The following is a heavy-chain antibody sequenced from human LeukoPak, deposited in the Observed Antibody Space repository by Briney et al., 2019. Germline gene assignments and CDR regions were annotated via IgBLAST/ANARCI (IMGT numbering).Heavy chain of an antibody. J-gene: IGHJ4*02. CDR2: IYYSGST. CDR1: GGSISSSSYY. D-gene: IGHD6-19*01. V-gene: IGHV4-39*07. Sequence: SETLSLTCTVSGGSISSSSYYWGWIRQPPGKGLEWIGRIYYSGSTYYNPSLKSRVTISVDTSKNQFSLKLSSVTAADTAVYYCARDIGEHSSGWYYTQRWFDYWGQGTLVTVSS. CDR3: ARDIGEHSSGWYYTQRWFDY.